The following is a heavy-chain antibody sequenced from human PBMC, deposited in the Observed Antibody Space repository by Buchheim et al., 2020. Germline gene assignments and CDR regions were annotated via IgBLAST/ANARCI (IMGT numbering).Heavy chain of an antibody. J-gene: IGHJ5*02. Sequence: QVQLVESGGGVVQPGRSLRLSCAASGFTFSSYAMHWVRQAPGKGLEWVAVISYDGSNKYYADSVKGRFTISRDNSKNTLYLQMNSLRPEDTAVYFCAKDQGGFDPWGQGTL. CDR3: AKDQGGFDP. V-gene: IGHV3-30-3*01. CDR2: ISYDGSNK. CDR1: GFTFSSYA.